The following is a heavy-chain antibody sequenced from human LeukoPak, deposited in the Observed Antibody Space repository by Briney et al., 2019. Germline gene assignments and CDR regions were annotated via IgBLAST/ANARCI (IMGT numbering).Heavy chain of an antibody. D-gene: IGHD3-22*01. CDR1: GYTFTSYD. J-gene: IGHJ4*02. CDR3: ARVSETPAYYYTSGYYYLGY. CDR2: MNPNSGNA. Sequence: GASVKVSCKASGYTFTSYDINWVRQAAGQGLEWMGWMNPNSGNAGYAQRFQGRVTMTMDTSISTAYMELSSLRSEDTAVYYCARVSETPAYYYTSGYYYLGYWGQGTLVTVPS. V-gene: IGHV1-8*01.